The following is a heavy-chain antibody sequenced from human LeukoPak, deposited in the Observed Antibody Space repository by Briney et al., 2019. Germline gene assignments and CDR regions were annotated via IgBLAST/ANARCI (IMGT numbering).Heavy chain of an antibody. J-gene: IGHJ4*02. V-gene: IGHV3-23*01. CDR1: GFTFSSYD. CDR2: ISGSGGST. CDR3: ARTKPQQFDILS. Sequence: PGGSLRLSCAASGFTFSSYDMNWIRQAPGKGLEWVSGISGSGGSTYSVDSVNRRFTVSRDNSKNTLYLQMNSMRAEDTAVYYCARTKPQQFDILSWGQGTLVTVSS. D-gene: IGHD3-9*01.